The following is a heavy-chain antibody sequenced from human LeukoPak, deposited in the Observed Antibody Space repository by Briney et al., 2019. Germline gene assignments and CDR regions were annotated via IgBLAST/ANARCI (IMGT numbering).Heavy chain of an antibody. V-gene: IGHV3-30*02. Sequence: PGGALRLSCAASGFTFSSYGMHWVRQAPGKGREWVGFIRYDGSNKYYADSVKSRFTISRDNSKNTLYLQMNSLRAEGTAVYYFSRDSPGSGYFSDDAFDIWREGTIVSVCS. CDR1: GFTFSSYG. CDR3: SRDSPGSGYFSDDAFDI. J-gene: IGHJ3*02. CDR2: IRYDGSNK. D-gene: IGHD3-3*01.